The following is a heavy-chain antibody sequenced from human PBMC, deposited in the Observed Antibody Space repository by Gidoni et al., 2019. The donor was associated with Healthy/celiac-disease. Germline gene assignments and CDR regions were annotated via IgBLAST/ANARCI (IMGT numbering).Heavy chain of an antibody. J-gene: IGHJ6*02. CDR3: AKDPTRYYYYGMDV. CDR1: GFTFSSYG. D-gene: IGHD2-2*01. CDR2: ISYDGSNK. Sequence: QVQLVESGGGVVQPGRSLRLSCAASGFTFSSYGMHWVRQAPGKGLEWVAVISYDGSNKYYADSVKGRFTISRDNSKNTLYLQMNSLRAEDTAVYYCAKDPTRYYYYGMDVWGQGTTVTVSS. V-gene: IGHV3-30*18.